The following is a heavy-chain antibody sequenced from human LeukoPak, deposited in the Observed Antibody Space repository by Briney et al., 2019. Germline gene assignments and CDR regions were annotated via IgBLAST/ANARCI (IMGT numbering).Heavy chain of an antibody. J-gene: IGHJ3*02. CDR3: ARGDFYGGKDAFDI. Sequence: ASVKVSCKASGGTFSSYAISWVRQATGQGLEWMGWMNPNSGNTGYAQKFQGRVTITRNTSISTAYMELSSLRSEDTAVYYCARGDFYGGKDAFDIWGQGTMVTASS. CDR1: GGTFSSYA. D-gene: IGHD4-23*01. V-gene: IGHV1-8*03. CDR2: MNPNSGNT.